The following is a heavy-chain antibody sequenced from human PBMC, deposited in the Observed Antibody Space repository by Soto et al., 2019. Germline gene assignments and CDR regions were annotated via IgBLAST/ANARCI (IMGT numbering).Heavy chain of an antibody. Sequence: EVQLLESGGGSVHPGGSLRLACAASGFRFSDYSMNWVRQAPGKGLEWVSYITSSGDSIYYADSVKGRFTVSRDNAKNSLFLPLNGLRDEDTGVYYCERLTTGSTVTSWGQGTLVTVSS. D-gene: IGHD4-17*01. V-gene: IGHV3-48*02. CDR3: ERLTTGSTVTS. J-gene: IGHJ4*02. CDR2: ITSSGDSI. CDR1: GFRFSDYS.